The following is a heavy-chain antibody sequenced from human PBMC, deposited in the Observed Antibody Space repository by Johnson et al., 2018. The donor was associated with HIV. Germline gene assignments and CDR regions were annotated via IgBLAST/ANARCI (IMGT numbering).Heavy chain of an antibody. J-gene: IGHJ3*02. CDR3: ARDREASASGDAFDI. Sequence: VQLVESGGGLVQPGGSLRLSCAASGFTFTGYWMSWVRRAPGKGLEWAAKIQQDGSEKDYVGHVTGRFALSRDNATNSLYLQMNNLGAKDTAVYYCARDREASASGDAFDIWGQGTMVTVS. CDR2: IQQDGSEK. D-gene: IGHD1-26*01. CDR1: GFTFTGYW. V-gene: IGHV3-7*01.